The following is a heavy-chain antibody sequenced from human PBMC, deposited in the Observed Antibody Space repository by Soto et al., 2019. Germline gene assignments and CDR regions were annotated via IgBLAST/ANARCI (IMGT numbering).Heavy chain of an antibody. D-gene: IGHD3-22*01. Sequence: TSETLSLTCTVSGGSISSGGYYWSWIRQHPGKGLEWIGYIYYGGSTYYNPPLKSRVTISVDTSKNQFSLKLSSVTAADTAVYYCARDHQFYYYDSRGSSSWFDPWGQGTLVTVSS. V-gene: IGHV4-31*03. CDR2: IYYGGST. CDR3: ARDHQFYYYDSRGSSSWFDP. J-gene: IGHJ5*02. CDR1: GGSISSGGYY.